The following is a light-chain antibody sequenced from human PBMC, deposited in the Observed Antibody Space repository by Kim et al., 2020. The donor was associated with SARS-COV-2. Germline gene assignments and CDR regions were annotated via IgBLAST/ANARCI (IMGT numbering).Light chain of an antibody. Sequence: ASGGDRVTITCLTSQRISSSLNWYQQKPGTAPKRLIYAASGLQSGVPSRFSGSGSGTDFTLTINGLQPEDFATYFCQQSYTFPRTFGQGTKVDIK. V-gene: IGKV1-39*01. CDR3: QQSYTFPRT. CDR2: AAS. CDR1: QRISSS. J-gene: IGKJ1*01.